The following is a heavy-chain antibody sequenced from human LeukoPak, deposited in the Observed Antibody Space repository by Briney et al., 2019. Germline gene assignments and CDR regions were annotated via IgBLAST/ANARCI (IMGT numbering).Heavy chain of an antibody. CDR3: AKEGRRGGYSLDY. J-gene: IGHJ4*02. CDR1: GFTFSSYA. Sequence: GGSLRLSRAASGFTFSSYAMHWVRQAPGKGLEWVAVISYDGSNKYYADSVKGRFTISRDNSKNTLYLQMNSLRAEDTAVYYCAKEGRRGGYSLDYWGQGTLVTVSS. V-gene: IGHV3-30-3*01. CDR2: ISYDGSNK. D-gene: IGHD5-18*01.